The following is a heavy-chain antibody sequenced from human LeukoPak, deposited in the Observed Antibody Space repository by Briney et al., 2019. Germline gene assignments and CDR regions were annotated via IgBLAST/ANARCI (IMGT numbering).Heavy chain of an antibody. J-gene: IGHJ5*02. V-gene: IGHV1-8*03. D-gene: IGHD5-18*01. CDR3: AGVLMRSYGYIT. CDR2: MNPNSGNT. CDR1: GYTFTSYD. Sequence: ASVKVSCKTSGYTFTSYDINWVRQATGQGLEWMGWMNPNSGNTGYAQKFQGRVTITRNTSISTAYMELSSLRSEDTAVYYCAGVLMRSYGYITWGQGTLVTVSS.